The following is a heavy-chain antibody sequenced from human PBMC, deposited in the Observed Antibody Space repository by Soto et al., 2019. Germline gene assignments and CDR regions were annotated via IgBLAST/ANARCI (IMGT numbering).Heavy chain of an antibody. CDR2: ISGSGGST. Sequence: TGGSLRLSCAASGFTFSSYAMSWVRQAPGKGLEWVSAISGSGGSTYYADSVKGRFTISRDNSKNTLYLQMNSLRAEDTAVYYCAKDPSGDFWISXYWGQGTLVTVSS. CDR3: AKDPSGDFWISXY. D-gene: IGHD3-3*01. V-gene: IGHV3-23*01. J-gene: IGHJ4*02. CDR1: GFTFSSYA.